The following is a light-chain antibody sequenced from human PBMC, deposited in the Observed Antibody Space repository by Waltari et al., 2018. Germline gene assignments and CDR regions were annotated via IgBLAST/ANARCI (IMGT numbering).Light chain of an antibody. Sequence: QSVLTQPPSASGTPGPRVPISSSGSSFNIGSNSVHWYQQLPGTVPDRFSGSKSGTSASLAISGLRSEDEAIYYCATWDDSLGGLWVFGGGTKVTVL. CDR1: SFNIGSNS. CDR3: ATWDDSLGGLWV. V-gene: IGLV1-47*01. J-gene: IGLJ3*02.